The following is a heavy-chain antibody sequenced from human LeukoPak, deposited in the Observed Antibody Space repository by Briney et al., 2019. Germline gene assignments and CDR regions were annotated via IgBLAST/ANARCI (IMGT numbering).Heavy chain of an antibody. V-gene: IGHV3-7*01. J-gene: IGHJ6*03. CDR2: IKQDGREK. CDR3: ARVRVGSQLPNFYYYYYMDV. D-gene: IGHD2-2*01. CDR1: GFTFSSYW. Sequence: GGSLRLSCAASGFTFSSYWMSWVRQAPGKGLEWVANIKQDGREKYYVDSVKGRFTISRDNAKNSPYLQMYSLRAEDTAVYYCARVRVGSQLPNFYYYYYMDVWGKGTTVTISS.